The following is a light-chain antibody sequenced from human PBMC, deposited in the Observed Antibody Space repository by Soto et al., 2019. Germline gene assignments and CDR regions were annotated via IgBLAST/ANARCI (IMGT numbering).Light chain of an antibody. V-gene: IGKV1-39*01. CDR2: GAS. CDR1: QSIRRY. Sequence: DIQMTQSPSSLSASVGDRVTITCRASQSIRRYLHWYHQKPGKTPQLLIYGASNLQSGAPSRFTGSCSGTLFTLTISSLQPEDFANYYCQQSYTTPYTFGQGTKLEIK. J-gene: IGKJ2*01. CDR3: QQSYTTPYT.